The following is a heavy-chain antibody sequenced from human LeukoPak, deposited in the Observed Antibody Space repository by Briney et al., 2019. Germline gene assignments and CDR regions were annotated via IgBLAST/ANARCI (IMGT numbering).Heavy chain of an antibody. CDR1: GGSISSYY. V-gene: IGHV4-59*01. Sequence: SETLSLTCTVSGGSISSYYWSWIRQPPGKGLEWIGYIYYSGSTNYNPSLKSRVTISVDTSKNQFSLKLSSVTAADTAVYYCARGGGQWLRWYYFDYWGQGTLVTLSS. D-gene: IGHD6-19*01. J-gene: IGHJ4*02. CDR2: IYYSGST. CDR3: ARGGGQWLRWYYFDY.